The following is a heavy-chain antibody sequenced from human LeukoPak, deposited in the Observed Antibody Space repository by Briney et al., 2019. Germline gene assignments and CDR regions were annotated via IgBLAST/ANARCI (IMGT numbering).Heavy chain of an antibody. Sequence: ASVKVSCKASGGTFSSYAISWVQQAPGQGLEWMGRIIPILGIANYAQKFQGRVTITADKSTSTAYMELSSLRSEDTAVYYCARDIGIYGDYHSYFDYWGQGTLVTVSS. CDR3: ARDIGIYGDYHSYFDY. V-gene: IGHV1-69*04. CDR1: GGTFSSYA. J-gene: IGHJ4*02. CDR2: IIPILGIA. D-gene: IGHD4-17*01.